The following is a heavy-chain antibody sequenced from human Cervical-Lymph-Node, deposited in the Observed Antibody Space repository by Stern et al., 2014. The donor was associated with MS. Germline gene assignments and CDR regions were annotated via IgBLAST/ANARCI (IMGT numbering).Heavy chain of an antibody. Sequence: QLVQSGGGLEQPGGSLRLSCAASGLTFSSYTMSWVRQAPGRGLEWAASISGIGDTTYYADSVQGRFTISRDNSKNTLYLQTSSLRADDTAVYYCVKDRRCSSGRCYSRHYYGLDVWGQGTTIVVSS. J-gene: IGHJ6*02. CDR2: ISGIGDTT. D-gene: IGHD2-15*01. V-gene: IGHV3-23*04. CDR3: VKDRRCSSGRCYSRHYYGLDV. CDR1: GLTFSSYT.